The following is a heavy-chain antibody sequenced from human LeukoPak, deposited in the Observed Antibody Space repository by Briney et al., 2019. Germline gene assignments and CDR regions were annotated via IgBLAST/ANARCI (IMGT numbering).Heavy chain of an antibody. CDR2: IYYSGST. CDR3: ARTKYYYGSGSYYGYYFDY. CDR1: GGSIRSYY. Sequence: SETLSLTCTVSGGSIRSYYWSWIRQPPGKGLEWIGYIYYSGSTNYNPSLKSRVTISVDTSKNQFSLKLSSVTAADTAVYYCARTKYYYGSGSYYGYYFDYWGQGTLVTVSS. D-gene: IGHD3-10*01. J-gene: IGHJ4*02. V-gene: IGHV4-59*01.